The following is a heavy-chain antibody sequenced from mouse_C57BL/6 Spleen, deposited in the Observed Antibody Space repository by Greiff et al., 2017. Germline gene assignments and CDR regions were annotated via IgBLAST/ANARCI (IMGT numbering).Heavy chain of an antibody. CDR1: GYTFTDYN. V-gene: IGHV1-22*01. CDR3: ARDDYSPAWFAY. CDR2: INPNNGGT. Sequence: EVQLQQSGPELVKPGASVKMSCKASGYTFTDYNMHWVKQSHGKSLEWIGYINPNNGGTSYNQKFKGKATLTVNKSSSTAYMELRSLTSEDSAVYYCARDDYSPAWFAYWGQGTLVTVSA. J-gene: IGHJ3*01. D-gene: IGHD2-12*01.